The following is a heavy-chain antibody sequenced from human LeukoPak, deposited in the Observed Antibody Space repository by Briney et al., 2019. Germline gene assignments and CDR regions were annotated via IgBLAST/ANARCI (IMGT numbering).Heavy chain of an antibody. Sequence: SETLSLTCTVSGGSISSSSYYWGWIRQPPGKGLEWIGSIYYSGSTYYNPSLKSRVTISVDTSKNQFSLKLSSVTAADTAVYYCARLLGWKRRYFDYWGQGTLVTVSS. CDR2: IYYSGST. V-gene: IGHV4-39*01. D-gene: IGHD1-1*01. CDR3: ARLLGWKRRYFDY. J-gene: IGHJ4*02. CDR1: GGSISSSSYY.